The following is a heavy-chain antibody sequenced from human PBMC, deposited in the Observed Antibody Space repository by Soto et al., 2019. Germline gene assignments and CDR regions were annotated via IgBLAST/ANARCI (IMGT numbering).Heavy chain of an antibody. CDR2: IYYSGST. CDR1: GGSISSSSYY. J-gene: IGHJ3*02. D-gene: IGHD1-26*01. V-gene: IGHV4-39*01. CDR3: ARFCGSYDAFDI. Sequence: QLQLQESGPGLVKPSETLSLTCTVSGGSISSSSYYWGWIRQPPGKGLEWIGSIYYSGSTYYNPSLKSRVTISVDTSKNQFSLKLSSVTAADTAVYYCARFCGSYDAFDIWGQGTMVTVSS.